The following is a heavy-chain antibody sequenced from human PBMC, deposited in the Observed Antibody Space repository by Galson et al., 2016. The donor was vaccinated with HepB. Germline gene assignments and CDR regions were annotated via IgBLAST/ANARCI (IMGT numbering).Heavy chain of an antibody. J-gene: IGHJ4*02. CDR1: GFTFSSYW. CDR2: INSDGSST. CDR3: AKWSDAAATY. D-gene: IGHD6-13*01. Sequence: SLRLSCAASGFTFSSYWMHWVRQAPGKGLVWVSRINSDGSSTSYADSVKGRFTIARDNSKNTLYLQMSSLTAEDTAVYYCAKWSDAAATYWGQGALVTVSS. V-gene: IGHV3-74*01.